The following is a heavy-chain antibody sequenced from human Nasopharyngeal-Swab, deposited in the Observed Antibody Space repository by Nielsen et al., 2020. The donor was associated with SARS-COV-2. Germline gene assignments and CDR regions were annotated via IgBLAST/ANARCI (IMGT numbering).Heavy chain of an antibody. D-gene: IGHD6-19*01. CDR3: AKIPGIAVAPLDY. J-gene: IGHJ4*02. CDR2: IIPILGIA. V-gene: IGHV1-69*04. Sequence: SVKVSCKASGGTFSSYAISWVRQAPGQGLEWMGRIIPILGIANYAQKFQGRVTITADKSTSTAYMELSSLRSEDTAVHYCAKIPGIAVAPLDYWGQGTLVTVSS. CDR1: GGTFSSYA.